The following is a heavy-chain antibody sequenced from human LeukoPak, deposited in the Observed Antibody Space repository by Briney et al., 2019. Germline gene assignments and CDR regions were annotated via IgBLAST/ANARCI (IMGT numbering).Heavy chain of an antibody. J-gene: IGHJ4*02. D-gene: IGHD1-14*01. CDR1: GFPFSNHA. Sequence: HPGGSLRLSCAASGFPFSNHAMSWVRQAPGKGLEWVSAITGSGGSTYYADSVKGRFTISRDNSKNTLYLQMNSLRAEDTAVFYCAKDLTGYPAYYFDYWGQGTLVTVSS. CDR2: ITGSGGST. V-gene: IGHV3-23*01. CDR3: AKDLTGYPAYYFDY.